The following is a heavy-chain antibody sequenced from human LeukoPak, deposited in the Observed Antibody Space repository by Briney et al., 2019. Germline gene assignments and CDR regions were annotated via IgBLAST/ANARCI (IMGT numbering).Heavy chain of an antibody. CDR3: ARYSSSWSSGRFDY. J-gene: IGHJ4*02. D-gene: IGHD6-13*01. Sequence: SETLSLTCTVSGGSISSYYWSWIRQPPGKGLEWIGSIYYSGSTYYNPSLKSRVTISVDTSKNQFSLKLSSVTAADTAVYYCARYSSSWSSGRFDYWGQGTLVTVSS. CDR1: GGSISSYY. CDR2: IYYSGST. V-gene: IGHV4-59*05.